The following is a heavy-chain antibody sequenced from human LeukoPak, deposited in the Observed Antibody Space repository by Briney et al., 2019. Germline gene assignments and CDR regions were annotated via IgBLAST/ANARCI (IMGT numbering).Heavy chain of an antibody. V-gene: IGHV3-23*01. J-gene: IGHJ4*02. CDR3: AKTTIGYSSGRFPGWPVDY. D-gene: IGHD6-19*01. Sequence: GGSLRLSCAASGFTFNSYAMCWVRQAPGKGLEWVSGIVGSGGSTYYAESVRGRFTISRDNSKNTVYMQMNSLRDEDTAVYYCAKTTIGYSSGRFPGWPVDYWGQGTLVTVSS. CDR1: GFTFNSYA. CDR2: IVGSGGST.